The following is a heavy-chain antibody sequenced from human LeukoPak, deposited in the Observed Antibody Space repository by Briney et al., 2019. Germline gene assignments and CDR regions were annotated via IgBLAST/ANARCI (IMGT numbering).Heavy chain of an antibody. Sequence: SETLSLTCAVYGGSFSGYYWSWIRQPPGKGLEWIGEINHSGSTNYNPSLKSRVTISVDTSKNQFSLKLSSVTAADTALYHCARGGEIAAVNYYFDYWGQGTVVTVSS. J-gene: IGHJ4*02. D-gene: IGHD6-13*01. V-gene: IGHV4-34*01. CDR2: INHSGST. CDR1: GGSFSGYY. CDR3: ARGGEIAAVNYYFDY.